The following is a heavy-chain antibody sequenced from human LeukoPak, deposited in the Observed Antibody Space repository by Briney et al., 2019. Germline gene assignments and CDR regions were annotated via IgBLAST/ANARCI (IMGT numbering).Heavy chain of an antibody. CDR2: ISAYNGNT. V-gene: IGHV1-18*01. D-gene: IGHD3-10*01. CDR1: GYTFTSYG. J-gene: IGHJ4*02. Sequence: ASVKVSCKASGYTFTSYGISWVRQAPGQGLEWMGWISAYNGNTNYAQKFQGRVTITRDTSASTAYMELSSLRSEDTAVYYCAREPTERITMVRGVPNFDYWGQGTLVTVSS. CDR3: AREPTERITMVRGVPNFDY.